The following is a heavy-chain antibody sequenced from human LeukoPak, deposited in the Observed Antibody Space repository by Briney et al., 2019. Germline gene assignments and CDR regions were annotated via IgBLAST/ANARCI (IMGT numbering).Heavy chain of an antibody. CDR3: ARRARGNGMDV. D-gene: IGHD1-26*01. CDR1: GYSISSSNW. Sequence: SETLSLTCAVSGYSISSSNWWGWIRQPPGKGQEWIGYIYYSGSTYYNPSLKSRVTMSVDTSKNQFSLKLSSVTAVDTAVYYCARRARGNGMDVWGQGTTVTVSS. V-gene: IGHV4-28*01. J-gene: IGHJ6*02. CDR2: IYYSGST.